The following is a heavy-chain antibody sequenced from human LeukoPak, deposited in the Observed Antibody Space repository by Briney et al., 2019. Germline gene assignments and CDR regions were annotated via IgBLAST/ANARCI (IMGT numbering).Heavy chain of an antibody. J-gene: IGHJ5*02. V-gene: IGHV1-18*04. CDR3: ARDHLTIFGVVIPPRFDP. CDR2: INPNNGGT. D-gene: IGHD3-3*01. CDR1: GFTFTGYY. Sequence: ASVKVSCKASGFTFTGYYIRWVRQAPGQGLEWMGWINPNNGGTNYAQKLQGRVTMTTDTSTSTAYMELRSLRSDDTAVYYCARDHLTIFGVVIPPRFDPWGQGTLVTVSS.